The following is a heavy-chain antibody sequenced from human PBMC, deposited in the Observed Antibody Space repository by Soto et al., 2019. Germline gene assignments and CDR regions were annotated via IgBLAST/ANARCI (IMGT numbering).Heavy chain of an antibody. V-gene: IGHV3-48*02. J-gene: IGHJ2*01. Sequence: GGSLRLSCAASGFTFSGYSMNWVRQAPGKGLEWVSYIASTSWNIYYADTVKGRFTISRDNAKNSLYLQMNSLRDEDTAVYYCARGPSAAAPLSDWYFDLWGRGTLVTVSS. CDR3: ARGPSAAAPLSDWYFDL. D-gene: IGHD2-2*01. CDR2: IASTSWNI. CDR1: GFTFSGYS.